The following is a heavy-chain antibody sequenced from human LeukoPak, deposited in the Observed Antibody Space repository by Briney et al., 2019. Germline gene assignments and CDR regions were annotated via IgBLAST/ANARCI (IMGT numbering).Heavy chain of an antibody. V-gene: IGHV4-34*01. J-gene: IGHJ6*02. CDR1: GGSISSYY. CDR3: ARRLYYYYGMDI. CDR2: INHSGST. Sequence: PSETLSLTCTVSGGSISSYYWSWIRQPPGKGLEWIGEINHSGSTNYNPSLKSRVTISVDTSKNQFSLKLSSVTAADTGMYYCARRLYYYYGMDIWGQGTTVTVSS.